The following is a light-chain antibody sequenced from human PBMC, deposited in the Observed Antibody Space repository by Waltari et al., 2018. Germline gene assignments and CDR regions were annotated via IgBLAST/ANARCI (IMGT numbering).Light chain of an antibody. CDR1: SSAVGGYNL. CDR3: CSYAGSSTLV. Sequence: QPALTQPASVSGSPGQSITIPSTGTSSAVGGYNLVPWYQQHPGKAPKLMVYEVTKRPSGVSNRFSGSKSGNSASLTISGLQAEDEADYYCCSYAGSSTLVFGGGTKVTVL. V-gene: IGLV2-23*02. J-gene: IGLJ3*02. CDR2: EVT.